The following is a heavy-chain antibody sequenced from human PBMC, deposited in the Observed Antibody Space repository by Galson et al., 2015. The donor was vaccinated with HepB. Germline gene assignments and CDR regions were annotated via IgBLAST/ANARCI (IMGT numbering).Heavy chain of an antibody. V-gene: IGHV3-23*01. CDR3: AKDRGLYYDSSGFGY. D-gene: IGHD3-22*01. CDR2: ISGSGGST. CDR1: GFTFSSYA. Sequence: SLRLSCAASGFTFSSYAMSWVRQAPGKGLEWVSAISGSGGSTYYADSVKGRFTISRDNSKNTLYLQMNSLRAEDTAVYYCAKDRGLYYDSSGFGYWGQGTLVTVSS. J-gene: IGHJ4*02.